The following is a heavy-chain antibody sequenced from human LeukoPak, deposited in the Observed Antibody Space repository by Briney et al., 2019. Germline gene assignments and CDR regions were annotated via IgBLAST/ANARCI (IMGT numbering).Heavy chain of an antibody. CDR3: AKDDGKVLRYFDWSYFDY. J-gene: IGHJ4*02. CDR2: ISGSGGST. V-gene: IGHV3-23*01. Sequence: LAGGSLRLSCAASGFTFSSYAMSGVRQAPGKGLEWVSAISGSGGSTYYADSVKGRFTISRDNSKNTLYLQMNSLRAEDTAVYYCAKDDGKVLRYFDWSYFDYWGQGTLVTVSS. D-gene: IGHD3-9*01. CDR1: GFTFSSYA.